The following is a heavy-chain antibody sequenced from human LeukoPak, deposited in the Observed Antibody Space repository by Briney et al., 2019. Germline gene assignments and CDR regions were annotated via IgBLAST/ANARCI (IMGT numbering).Heavy chain of an antibody. Sequence: SETLSLTCTLSGGSISSSSYYWGWIRQPPGKGLEWIGRIDYRRSTSYITPLKSRDPISVDTSKHQSSLKLSSVTAADPAVYYCARLIRNYDFWSGYYDFDYWGQGTLVTVSS. CDR2: IDYRRST. CDR3: ARLIRNYDFWSGYYDFDY. V-gene: IGHV4-39*01. D-gene: IGHD3-3*01. CDR1: GGSISSSSYY. J-gene: IGHJ4*02.